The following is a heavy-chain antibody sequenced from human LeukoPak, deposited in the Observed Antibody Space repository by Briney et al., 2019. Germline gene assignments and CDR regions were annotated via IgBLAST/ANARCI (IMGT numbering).Heavy chain of an antibody. CDR1: GFTVSSNY. CDR2: IYSGGST. J-gene: IGHJ3*02. D-gene: IGHD2-21*01. V-gene: IGHV3-53*01. CDR3: ARDFGYSLGAFDI. Sequence: GGSLRLSCAASGFTVSSNYMSWVRQAPGKGLEWVSVIYSGGSTYYADSVNGRFTISRDNSKNTLYLQMNSLRAEDTAVYYCARDFGYSLGAFDIWGQGTMVTVSS.